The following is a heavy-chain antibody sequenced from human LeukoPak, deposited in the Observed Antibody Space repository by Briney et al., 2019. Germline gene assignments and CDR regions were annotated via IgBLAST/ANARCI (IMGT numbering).Heavy chain of an antibody. Sequence: ASVKVSCKASGYTFTSYAINWVRQAPGQGLEWMGWINTNTGNPTYAQGFTGRFVFSLDTPVSTTYLQITSLKAEDTALYYCARQIATAGPYWGQGTLVTVSS. V-gene: IGHV7-4-1*02. D-gene: IGHD6-13*01. J-gene: IGHJ4*02. CDR3: ARQIATAGPY. CDR1: GYTFTSYA. CDR2: INTNTGNP.